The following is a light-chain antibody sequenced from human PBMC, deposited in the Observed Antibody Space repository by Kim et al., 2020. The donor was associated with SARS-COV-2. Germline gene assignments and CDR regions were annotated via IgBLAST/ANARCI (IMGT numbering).Light chain of an antibody. V-gene: IGKV3D-7*01. Sequence: PGERATLSCRASQFFNSSYVSWLQHKPGQAPRLLIYGASTRATGIPARFRGSGSGTDFTLTISSLQPEDSAIYYCQQDYSLPWTFGQGTKVDIK. CDR3: QQDYSLPWT. CDR1: QFFNSSY. CDR2: GAS. J-gene: IGKJ1*01.